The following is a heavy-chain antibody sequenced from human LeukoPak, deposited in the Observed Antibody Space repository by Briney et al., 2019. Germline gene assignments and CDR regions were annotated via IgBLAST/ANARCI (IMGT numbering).Heavy chain of an antibody. D-gene: IGHD3-22*01. Sequence: PGGSLRLSCAAAGFSFSTYWMTWVRQGPGKGLEWVANIKQDGSEDYYVDSVKGRFTISRDNAKNSLYLQMNSLRAEDTALYYCARDPYDSGGYAAFDIWGQGTMVTVSS. J-gene: IGHJ3*02. CDR1: GFSFSTYW. CDR2: IKQDGSED. CDR3: ARDPYDSGGYAAFDI. V-gene: IGHV3-7*01.